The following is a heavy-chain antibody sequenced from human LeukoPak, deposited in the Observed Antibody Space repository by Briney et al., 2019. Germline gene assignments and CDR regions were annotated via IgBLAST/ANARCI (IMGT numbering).Heavy chain of an antibody. CDR2: ISAYNGNT. D-gene: IGHD2-2*01. CDR3: ARGGGIVVVTDEAYDS. V-gene: IGHV1-18*01. CDR1: GYTFTSYA. Sequence: ASVKVSCKASGYTFTSYAISWVRQAPGQGLEWMGWISAYNGNTNYAQKLQDRVTMTTDTSTSTAYMELRSLRSDDTAVYYCARGGGIVVVTDEAYDSWGQGTLVTVSS. J-gene: IGHJ4*02.